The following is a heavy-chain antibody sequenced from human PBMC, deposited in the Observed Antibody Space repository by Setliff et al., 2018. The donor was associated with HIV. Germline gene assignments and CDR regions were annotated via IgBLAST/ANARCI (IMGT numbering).Heavy chain of an antibody. V-gene: IGHV4-38-2*02. J-gene: IGHJ4*02. CDR2: IYHSGST. Sequence: SETLSLTCAVSGYPISSGYFWGWIRQPPGKGLEWIAGIYHSGSTYYSSPLKSRVTISVDTSKNQFPLKVTSVTAADTAVYYCARDYGQKDSAMDFDHWGQGTLVTVSS. CDR3: ARDYGQKDSAMDFDH. CDR1: GYPISSGYF. D-gene: IGHD2-15*01.